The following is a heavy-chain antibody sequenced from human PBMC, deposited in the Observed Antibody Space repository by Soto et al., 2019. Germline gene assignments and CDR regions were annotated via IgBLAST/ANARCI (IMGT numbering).Heavy chain of an antibody. CDR3: FDY. V-gene: IGHV1-2*02. CDR2: FNPNSGDT. J-gene: IGHJ4*02. Sequence: GASVKVSCKASGYIFTAYSMHWVRQAPGRGLEWVGWFNPNSGDTIYAQKFQGRVTLTRDTSISTAYMELYSLTSDDTAVYYFFDYWGQGTQVTVSS. CDR1: GYIFTAYS.